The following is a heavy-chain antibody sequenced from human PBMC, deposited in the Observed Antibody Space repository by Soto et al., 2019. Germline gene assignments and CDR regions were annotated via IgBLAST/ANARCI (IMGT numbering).Heavy chain of an antibody. D-gene: IGHD6-25*01. CDR3: ARERAHYGMDV. Sequence: QVQLVQSGAEVKKPGASVKVSCKASGYTFTSYDISWVRQATGQGLEWMGWMNPNSGNTGFAQKFHGRVTVTRNTSLSTAYTERSSLRSEDTAVYYCARERAHYGMDVWCQGTTVSVSS. V-gene: IGHV1-8*01. CDR1: GYTFTSYD. CDR2: MNPNSGNT. J-gene: IGHJ6*02.